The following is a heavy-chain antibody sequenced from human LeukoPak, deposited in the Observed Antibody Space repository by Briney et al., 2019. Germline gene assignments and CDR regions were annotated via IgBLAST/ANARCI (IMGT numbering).Heavy chain of an antibody. V-gene: IGHV1-2*02. Sequence: ASVKLSCKASGYTFTSYYMHWVRQAPGQGLEWMGWINPNSGGTNYAQTFQGRVTMTRDTSISTAYMELSRLRSDDTAVYYCASGSYYETDYWGQGTLVTVSS. CDR3: ASGSYYETDY. CDR1: GYTFTSYY. J-gene: IGHJ4*02. CDR2: INPNSGGT. D-gene: IGHD1-26*01.